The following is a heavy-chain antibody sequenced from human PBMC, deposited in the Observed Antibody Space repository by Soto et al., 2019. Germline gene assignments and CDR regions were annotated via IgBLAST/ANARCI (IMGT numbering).Heavy chain of an antibody. V-gene: IGHV1-3*01. CDR1: GYTFTSYA. Sequence: GASVKVSCKASGYTFTSYAMHWVRQAPGQRLEWMGWINAGNGNTKYSQRFQGRVTITRDTSASTAYMELSSLRSEDTAVYYCARGLGLYYFDYWGQGILVTVSS. CDR2: INAGNGNT. D-gene: IGHD1-26*01. CDR3: ARGLGLYYFDY. J-gene: IGHJ4*02.